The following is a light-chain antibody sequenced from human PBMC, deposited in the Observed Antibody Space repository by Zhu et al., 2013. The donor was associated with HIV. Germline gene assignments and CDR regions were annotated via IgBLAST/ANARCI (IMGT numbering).Light chain of an antibody. V-gene: IGKV3-15*01. J-gene: IGKJ3*01. Sequence: EVVLMQSPGTLSLSPGERATLSCRASQTVSYKHIAWYQQKPGQAPRLLIYGASTRATGIPARFSGSGSATEFTLTISSLQFEDFAVYYCKQYEEWPPFTFGPGTRVDMK. CDR2: GAS. CDR1: QTVSYKH. CDR3: KQYEEWPPFT.